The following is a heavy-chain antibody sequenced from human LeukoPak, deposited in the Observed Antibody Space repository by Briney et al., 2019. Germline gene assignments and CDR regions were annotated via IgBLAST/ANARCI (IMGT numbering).Heavy chain of an antibody. Sequence: PGGSLTFSGAASGFTFSTYGMTWVRQAPGKGLEWVSAITSSGGSTYYADSVKGRITISRDNSKNTLYLQMNSLRAEDTAVYYCARSTSSEYDIYHFDYWGQGTLVTVSS. CDR2: ITSSGGST. D-gene: IGHD3-9*01. CDR1: GFTFSTYG. J-gene: IGHJ4*02. V-gene: IGHV3-23*01. CDR3: ARSTSSEYDIYHFDY.